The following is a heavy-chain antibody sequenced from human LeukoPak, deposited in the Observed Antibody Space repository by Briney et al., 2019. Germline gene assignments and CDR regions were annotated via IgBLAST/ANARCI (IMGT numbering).Heavy chain of an antibody. D-gene: IGHD2-15*01. Sequence: ASVRVSCKASGYTFTGYYMHWVRQAPGQGLEWMGWINPNSGDTNYAQKFRGRVTMTRDTSISTAYMELSRLRSDDTAVYYCARTVPVVVVTATFFDCWGQGTLVTVSS. CDR2: INPNSGDT. CDR1: GYTFTGYY. CDR3: ARTVPVVVVTATFFDC. V-gene: IGHV1-2*02. J-gene: IGHJ4*02.